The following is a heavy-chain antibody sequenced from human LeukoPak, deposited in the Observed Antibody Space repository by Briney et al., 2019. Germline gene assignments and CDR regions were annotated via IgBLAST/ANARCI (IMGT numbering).Heavy chain of an antibody. V-gene: IGHV4-59*01. Sequence: PSETLSLTCTVSGDSISRSYWGWIREPPGKGLEWVGYIYYSGSTNYNPSLKSRLTISVDTSMNQFSLKLKSVTAADTAVYYCARGNHGDYIGFWFDPWGQGTLVTVSS. J-gene: IGHJ5*02. CDR1: GDSISRSY. CDR3: ARGNHGDYIGFWFDP. D-gene: IGHD4-17*01. CDR2: IYYSGST.